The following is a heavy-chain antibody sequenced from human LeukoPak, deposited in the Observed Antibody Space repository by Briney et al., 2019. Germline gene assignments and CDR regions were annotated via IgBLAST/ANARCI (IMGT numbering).Heavy chain of an antibody. D-gene: IGHD2-15*01. CDR3: AKRYCGGGSCYSALDY. J-gene: IGHJ4*02. Sequence: GGSLRLSCAASGFTFSSYWMHWVRQAPGKGLVWVSRINTDGSSTSYADSVKGRFTISRDNSKNTLYLQMNSLRAEDTAVYYCAKRYCGGGSCYSALDYWGQGTLVTVAS. CDR1: GFTFSSYW. V-gene: IGHV3-74*01. CDR2: INTDGSST.